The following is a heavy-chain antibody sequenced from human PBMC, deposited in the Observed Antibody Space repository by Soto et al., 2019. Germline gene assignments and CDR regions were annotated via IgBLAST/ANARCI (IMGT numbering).Heavy chain of an antibody. CDR2: ISAYNGNT. D-gene: IGHD1-1*01. CDR3: ARGWVPPQGRGPFDY. CDR1: GYTFTSYG. J-gene: IGHJ4*02. V-gene: IGHV1-18*04. Sequence: EASVKVSCKASGYTFTSYGISWVRQAPGQGLEWMGWISAYNGNTNYAQKLQGRVTMTTDTSTNTAYMELRSLTSDDTAVYYCARGWVPPQGRGPFDYWGQGTLVTSPQ.